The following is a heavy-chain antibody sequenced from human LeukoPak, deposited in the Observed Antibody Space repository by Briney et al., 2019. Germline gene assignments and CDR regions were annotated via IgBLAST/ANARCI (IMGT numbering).Heavy chain of an antibody. CDR1: GFTFSSYA. CDR3: ARGGIAAAGNYYYYGMDV. Sequence: GRSLRLSCAASGFTFSSYAMHWVRQAPGKGLEGVAVISYDGSNKYYADSVKGRFTISRDNSKNTLYLQMNSLRAEDTAVYYCARGGIAAAGNYYYYGMDVWGKGTTVTVSS. J-gene: IGHJ6*04. D-gene: IGHD6-13*01. CDR2: ISYDGSNK. V-gene: IGHV3-30*04.